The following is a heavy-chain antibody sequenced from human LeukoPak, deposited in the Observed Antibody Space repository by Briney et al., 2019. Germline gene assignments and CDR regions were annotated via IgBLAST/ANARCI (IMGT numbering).Heavy chain of an antibody. CDR1: GGTFSSYA. J-gene: IGHJ4*02. CDR2: IIPIFGTA. V-gene: IGHV1-69*01. D-gene: IGHD2-21*01. CDR3: ARDGADRVVVRE. Sequence: SVKVSCKASGGTFSSYANSWVRQAPGQGLEWMGGIIPIFGTANYAQKFQGRVTITADESTSTAYMELSSLRSEDTAVYYCARDGADRVVVREWGQGTLVTVSS.